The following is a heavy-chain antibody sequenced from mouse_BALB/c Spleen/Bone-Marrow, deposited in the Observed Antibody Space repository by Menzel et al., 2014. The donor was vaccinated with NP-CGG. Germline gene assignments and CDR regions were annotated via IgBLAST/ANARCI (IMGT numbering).Heavy chain of an antibody. J-gene: IGHJ2*01. CDR1: GYTFTSYW. Sequence: VQGVESGAELVKPGAPVKLSCKASGYTFTSYWMNWVKQWPGRGLEWIGRIDPSDSETHYNQKFKDKATLTVDKSSSTAYIQLSSLTSEDSAVYYCARNWVYFDYWGQGTTLTVSS. D-gene: IGHD4-1*01. V-gene: IGHV1-69*02. CDR3: ARNWVYFDY. CDR2: IDPSDSET.